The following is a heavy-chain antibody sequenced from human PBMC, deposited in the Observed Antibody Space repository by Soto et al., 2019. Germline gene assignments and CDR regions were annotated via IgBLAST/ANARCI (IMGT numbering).Heavy chain of an antibody. CDR2: ISYDGSNK. V-gene: IGHV3-30*18. D-gene: IGHD6-25*01. J-gene: IGHJ4*02. CDR3: AKDHKGSADY. Sequence: PGGSLRLSCAASGFTFSSYGMHWVRQAPGKGLEWVAVISYDGSNKYYADSVKGRFTISRDNSKNTLYLQMNSLRAEDTAVYYCAKDHKGSADYWGQGTLVTVSS. CDR1: GFTFSSYG.